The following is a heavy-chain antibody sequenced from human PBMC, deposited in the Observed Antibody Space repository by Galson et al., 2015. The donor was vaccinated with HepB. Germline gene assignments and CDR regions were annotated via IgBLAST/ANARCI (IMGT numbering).Heavy chain of an antibody. CDR2: INPSGGST. Sequence: SVKVSCKASGYTFTSYYMHWVRQAPGQGLEWMGIINPSGGSTSYAQKFQGRVTMTRDTSTSTVYMELSSLRSEDTAVYYCAGPEDCGGDCYSNAFDIWGQGTMVTVSS. CDR3: AGPEDCGGDCYSNAFDI. J-gene: IGHJ3*02. D-gene: IGHD2-21*02. V-gene: IGHV1-46*01. CDR1: GYTFTSYY.